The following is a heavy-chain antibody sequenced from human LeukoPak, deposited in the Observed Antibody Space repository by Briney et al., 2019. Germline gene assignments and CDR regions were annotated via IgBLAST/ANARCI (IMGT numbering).Heavy chain of an antibody. V-gene: IGHV3-23*01. Sequence: GALRLSCAASGFTFNNYAMSWVRQAPGKGLEWVSGISGTGGHTYYADSVKGRFTISRDTSKNTVFLQMNSLRAEDTAVYYCATGSTVVTPPDVWGKGTTVTVSS. CDR2: ISGTGGHT. D-gene: IGHD4-23*01. CDR1: GFTFNNYA. CDR3: ATGSTVVTPPDV. J-gene: IGHJ6*04.